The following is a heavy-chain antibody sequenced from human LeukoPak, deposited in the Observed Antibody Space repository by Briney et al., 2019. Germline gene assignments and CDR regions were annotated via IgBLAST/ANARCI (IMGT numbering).Heavy chain of an antibody. CDR3: ANPFSTPRSNYYIDV. D-gene: IGHD2-2*01. CDR2: IKGDGSEK. Sequence: GGSLRLSCAASGFTFSSYWMSWVRLAPGKGLEWVANIKGDGSEKWYADSVKGRFTISRDNAQNSVHLQMNSLRAEDTAVYYCANPFSTPRSNYYIDVWGKGTTVTVSS. V-gene: IGHV3-7*03. J-gene: IGHJ6*03. CDR1: GFTFSSYW.